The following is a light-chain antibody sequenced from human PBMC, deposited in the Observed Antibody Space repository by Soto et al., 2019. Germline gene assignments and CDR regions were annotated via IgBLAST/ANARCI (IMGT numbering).Light chain of an antibody. V-gene: IGLV1-40*01. CDR2: GNN. Sequence: QAVVTQPPSVSGAPGQTVTISCTRSSSNIGAAYDVHWYQHLPGTAPKLLIYGNNNRPSGVPDRFSGSKSGTSASLALTGLQAEDEADYYCQAYDSSLSGGVFGGGTKVTVL. J-gene: IGLJ3*02. CDR3: QAYDSSLSGGV. CDR1: SSNIGAAYD.